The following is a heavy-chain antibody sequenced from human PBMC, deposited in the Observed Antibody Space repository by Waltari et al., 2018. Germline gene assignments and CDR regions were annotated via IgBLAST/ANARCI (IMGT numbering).Heavy chain of an antibody. Sequence: QLQLQESGPGLVKPSETLSLTCPVSGLSISSFYWSWIRQPPGKGLEWIGYIYFSGSTNYNPSLKSRVTMSLDTSKNQFSLKLSSVTAADTAVYYCARGVGVIVMPYFDSWGQGTLVTVSS. CDR2: IYFSGST. J-gene: IGHJ4*02. D-gene: IGHD3-3*01. CDR1: GLSISSFY. CDR3: ARGVGVIVMPYFDS. V-gene: IGHV4-59*01.